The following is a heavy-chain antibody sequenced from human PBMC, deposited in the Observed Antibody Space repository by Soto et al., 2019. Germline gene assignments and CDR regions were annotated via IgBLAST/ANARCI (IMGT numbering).Heavy chain of an antibody. J-gene: IGHJ4*02. Sequence: QVQLVQSGAEVKKPGSSVKVSCKASGGTFSSYAISWVRQAPGQGLEWMGGIIPIFGTANYAQKFQGRVTITADESTSTAYMELSSLRSEDTAVYYCAVGIGITIFGVVIGNEPYFDYWGQGTLVTVSS. D-gene: IGHD3-3*01. V-gene: IGHV1-69*12. CDR1: GGTFSSYA. CDR3: AVGIGITIFGVVIGNEPYFDY. CDR2: IIPIFGTA.